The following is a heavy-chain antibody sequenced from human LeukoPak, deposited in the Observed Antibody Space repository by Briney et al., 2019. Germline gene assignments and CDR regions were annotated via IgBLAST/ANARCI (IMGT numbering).Heavy chain of an antibody. D-gene: IGHD3-3*01. CDR2: ISGSGGNT. V-gene: IGHV3-23*01. CDR1: GFTFSSYA. CDR3: AKVRYNYDFWSGFIYYYGMDV. J-gene: IGHJ6*02. Sequence: GGSLRLSCAASGFTFSSYAMSWVRQAPGKGLEWVSAISGSGGNTYYADSVKGRFTISRDNSKNTLYLQMNSLRAEDTAVYYCAKVRYNYDFWSGFIYYYGMDVWGQGTTVTVSS.